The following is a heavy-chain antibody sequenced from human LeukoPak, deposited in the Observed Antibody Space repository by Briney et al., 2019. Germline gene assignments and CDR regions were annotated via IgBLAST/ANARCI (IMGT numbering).Heavy chain of an antibody. CDR1: GYTFTSYW. CDR2: IYPGDSDT. D-gene: IGHD2-2*01. J-gene: IGHJ4*02. CDR3: ARLGYCSRGTCYAFDY. Sequence: VESLKISCKGSGYTFTSYWIGWVRQMPGKGLEWMGIIYPGDSDTRYNPSFQGHVTMSADKSITTDYLHWSSLKASDTAMYYCARLGYCSRGTCYAFDYWGQGTLVTVSS. V-gene: IGHV5-51*01.